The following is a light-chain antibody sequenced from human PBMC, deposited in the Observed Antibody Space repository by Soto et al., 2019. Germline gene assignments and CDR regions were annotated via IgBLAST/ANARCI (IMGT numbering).Light chain of an antibody. CDR3: QQYYSTPWT. Sequence: DIVMTQSPDSLAVSLGERATMNCKSSQSVLYSSNNKNYLAWYQQKPGQPPKLLIYWASTRESGVPDRFSGSGSGTDFTLTISSXQAEDVAVYYCQQYYSTPWTFGQGTKVDIK. J-gene: IGKJ1*01. CDR2: WAS. V-gene: IGKV4-1*01. CDR1: QSVLYSSNNKNY.